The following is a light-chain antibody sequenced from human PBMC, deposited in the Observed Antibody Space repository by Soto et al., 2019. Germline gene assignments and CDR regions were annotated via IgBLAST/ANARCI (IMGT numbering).Light chain of an antibody. CDR3: QQYGSSSWT. Sequence: EIVLTQSPGTLSLSPGERATLSCRASQSVSSSYLAWYQQKPGQAPRLLIYGTSSRATAIPDRFSGSGSGTDFILTISRLEPEDFAVYYCQQYGSSSWTFGQGTKVDIK. CDR2: GTS. J-gene: IGKJ1*01. V-gene: IGKV3-20*01. CDR1: QSVSSSY.